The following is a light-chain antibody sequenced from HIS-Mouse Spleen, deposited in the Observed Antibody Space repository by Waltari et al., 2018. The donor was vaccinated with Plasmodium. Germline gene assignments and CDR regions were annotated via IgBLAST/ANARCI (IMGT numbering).Light chain of an antibody. J-gene: IGKJ3*01. CDR1: QSGSSN. CDR3: QQYNNWSFT. Sequence: EIVTTQSPAPLSVSPGERATLSSRASQSGSSNLAWYQQKPGQAPRLLIDGASTRATGIPARFSGSGSGTEFTLTISSLQSEDFAVYYCQQYNNWSFTFGPGTKVDIK. V-gene: IGKV3-15*01. CDR2: GAS.